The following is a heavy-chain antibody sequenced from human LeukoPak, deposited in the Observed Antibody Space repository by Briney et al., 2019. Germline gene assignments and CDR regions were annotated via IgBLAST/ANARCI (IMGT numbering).Heavy chain of an antibody. CDR2: IYYSGST. V-gene: IGHV4-39*01. Sequence: SETLSLTCTVSGGSISSSSYYWAWIRQPPGKGLGWIGSIYYSGSTYYNPSLKSRVTISIDTSDNQFSLKLTSVTAADTAVYHCARQPRQYYDFWSGPNWFDPWGQGTLVTVS. D-gene: IGHD3-3*01. J-gene: IGHJ5*02. CDR3: ARQPRQYYDFWSGPNWFDP. CDR1: GGSISSSSYY.